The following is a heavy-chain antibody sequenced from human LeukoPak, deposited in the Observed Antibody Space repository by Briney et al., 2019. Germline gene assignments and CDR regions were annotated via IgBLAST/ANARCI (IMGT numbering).Heavy chain of an antibody. CDR3: AKSRGESRGASNY. D-gene: IGHD1-26*01. J-gene: IGHJ4*02. CDR1: GFGLSSDA. CDR2: ISGSGDAT. V-gene: IGHV3-23*01. Sequence: PGGSLRLSCAASGFGLSSDAMNWVRQAPGKGLEWVSFISGSGDATHYADSVKGRFTISRDNSKNTLYLQMNSLRAEDTAVYYCAKSRGESRGASNYWGQGTLVTVSS.